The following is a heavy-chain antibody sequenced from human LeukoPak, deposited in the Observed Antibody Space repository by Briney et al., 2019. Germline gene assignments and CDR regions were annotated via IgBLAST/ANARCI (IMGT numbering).Heavy chain of an antibody. CDR2: ISSSGSVM. V-gene: IGHV3-11*01. CDR1: GFIFSDYY. J-gene: IGHJ5*02. CDR3: ARAGRYSSSLSWFDP. D-gene: IGHD6-6*01. Sequence: GGSLRLSCAASGFIFSDYYMSWIRQAPGKGLDWVSYISSSGSVMYYADSVKGRLTISRDNAKNSLYLQMNSLRAEDTAVYYCARAGRYSSSLSWFDPWGQGTLVTVSS.